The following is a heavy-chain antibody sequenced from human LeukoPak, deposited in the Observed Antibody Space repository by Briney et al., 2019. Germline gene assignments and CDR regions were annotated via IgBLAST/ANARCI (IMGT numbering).Heavy chain of an antibody. Sequence: GGSLRLSCAASGFTFSSYSVNWVRQAPGKGLEWVSSISSSSSYIYYADSVKGRFTISRDNAKNSLYLQMNSLRAEDTAVYYCARGDNYDSSGYHFDYWGQGTLVTVSS. V-gene: IGHV3-21*01. D-gene: IGHD3-22*01. J-gene: IGHJ4*02. CDR2: ISSSSSYI. CDR1: GFTFSSYS. CDR3: ARGDNYDSSGYHFDY.